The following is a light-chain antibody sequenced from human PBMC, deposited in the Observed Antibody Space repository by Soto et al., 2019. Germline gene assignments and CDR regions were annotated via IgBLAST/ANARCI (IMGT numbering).Light chain of an antibody. Sequence: QSVLTKPASVSGSPGQSIIISCTGTSSDVGGYNYVSWYQQHPGKAPKLMIYEVSNRPSGVSNRFSGSKSGNTASLTISGLQAEDEADYYCSSYTSSSTLVVFGGGTKLPVL. CDR1: SSDVGGYNY. V-gene: IGLV2-14*01. J-gene: IGLJ2*01. CDR2: EVS. CDR3: SSYTSSSTLVV.